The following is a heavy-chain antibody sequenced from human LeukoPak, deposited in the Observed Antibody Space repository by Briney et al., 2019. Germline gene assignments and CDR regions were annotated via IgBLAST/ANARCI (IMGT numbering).Heavy chain of an antibody. V-gene: IGHV4-59*01. Sequence: TSETLSLTCTVSGGSISSYYWSWIRQPPGKGLEWIGYIYYSGSTNYNPSLKSRVTISVDTSKNQFPLKLSSVTAADTAVYYCARDLGVTMVRGVYYYYYGMDVWGQGTTVTVSS. J-gene: IGHJ6*02. CDR1: GGSISSYY. CDR3: ARDLGVTMVRGVYYYYYGMDV. D-gene: IGHD3-10*01. CDR2: IYYSGST.